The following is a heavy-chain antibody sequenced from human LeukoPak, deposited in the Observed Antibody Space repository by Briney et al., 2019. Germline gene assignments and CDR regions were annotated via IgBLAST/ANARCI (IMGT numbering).Heavy chain of an antibody. CDR3: ARGYASAWCDH. Sequence: GGSLRLSCAGSGFTFSSYEMNWVRQAPGKGLEWISYISSRGDTIYYADSVRGRFTLYRDNAKNSLCLQMNSLRVEDTAVYYCARGYASAWCDHWGQGALVTVSS. J-gene: IGHJ5*02. V-gene: IGHV3-48*03. CDR2: ISSRGDTI. CDR1: GFTFSSYE. D-gene: IGHD6-19*01.